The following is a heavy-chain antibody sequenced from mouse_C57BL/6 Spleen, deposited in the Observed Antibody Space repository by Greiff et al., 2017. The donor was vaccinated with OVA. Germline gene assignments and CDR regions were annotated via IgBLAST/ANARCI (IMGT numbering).Heavy chain of an antibody. V-gene: IGHV1-69*01. J-gene: IGHJ1*03. CDR2: IDPSDSYT. CDR3: ARYGGYHWYFDV. Sequence: QVQLQQPGAELVMPGASVKLSCKASGYTFTSYWMHWVKQRPGQGLEWIGEIDPSDSYTNYNQKFQGKSTLTVDKSSSTAYMQLSSLTSEDSAVYYCARYGGYHWYFDVWGTGTTVTVSS. D-gene: IGHD2-3*01. CDR1: GYTFTSYW.